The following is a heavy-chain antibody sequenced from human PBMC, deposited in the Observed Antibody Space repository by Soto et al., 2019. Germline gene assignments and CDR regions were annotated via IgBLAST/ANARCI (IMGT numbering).Heavy chain of an antibody. D-gene: IGHD3-10*01. CDR2: ITASGDPT. CDR1: GFTFSTYA. V-gene: IGHV3-23*01. Sequence: PGGSLRLSCTVSGFTFSTYALTWDRQAPGKGLEWVSTITASGDPTYYTASVKGRFTISRDNSKNTLHLQMNSLRAEDTAIYYCIAQAGGYFVPFDFWGQGTLVTVSS. CDR3: IAQAGGYFVPFDF. J-gene: IGHJ4*02.